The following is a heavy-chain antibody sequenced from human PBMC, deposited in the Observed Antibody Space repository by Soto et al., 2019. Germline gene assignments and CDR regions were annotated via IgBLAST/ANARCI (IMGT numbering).Heavy chain of an antibody. V-gene: IGHV1-3*01. CDR3: ARSGYSSGWYHWYFDL. D-gene: IGHD6-19*01. CDR1: GYTFTNYG. CDR2: INAGNGNT. J-gene: IGHJ2*01. Sequence: QVQLVQSGAEVKKPGASVKVSCKASGYTFTNYGIHWVRQAPGQRLEWMGWINAGNGNTKYSQNFQGRVTITRDTSASTAYMELSSLRSEDTAVFYCARSGYSSGWYHWYFDLWGQGTLVTVSS.